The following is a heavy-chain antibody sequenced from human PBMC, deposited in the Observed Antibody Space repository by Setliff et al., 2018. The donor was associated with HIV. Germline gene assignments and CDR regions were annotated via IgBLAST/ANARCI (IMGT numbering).Heavy chain of an antibody. CDR3: TTTYVRDDYNFDF. J-gene: IGHJ4*02. V-gene: IGHV1-69-2*01. CDR1: GHNSDFC. Sequence: ASVKVSCKASGHNSDFCIHWVQQAPGGRLAWMGRIFLRNGETRYSEKFQGRLTITADTSIDTAYMDLSSLGSEDTAVYYCTTTYVRDDYNFDFWGQGSLVTVSS. D-gene: IGHD4-4*01. CDR2: IFLRNGET.